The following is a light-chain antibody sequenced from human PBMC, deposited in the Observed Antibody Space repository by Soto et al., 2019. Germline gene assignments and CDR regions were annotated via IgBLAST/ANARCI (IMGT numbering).Light chain of an antibody. Sequence: IHFTHSPSSLSSSLVDRVTITCRASQGISSYLAWYQQKPGKAPKLLIYAASTLQSGVPSRFSGSGSGTDFTLTISSLQPEDFATYYCQQLNSYPITFGQGTRLEIK. CDR1: QGISSY. J-gene: IGKJ5*01. CDR3: QQLNSYPIT. CDR2: AAS. V-gene: IGKV1-9*01.